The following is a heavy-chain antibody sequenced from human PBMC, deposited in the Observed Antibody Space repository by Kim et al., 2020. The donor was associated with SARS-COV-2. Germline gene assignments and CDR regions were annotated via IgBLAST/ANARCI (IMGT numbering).Heavy chain of an antibody. Sequence: ASVKVSCKASGYTFTGYYMHWVRQAPGQGLEWMGWINPNSGGTNYAQKFQGRVTMTRDTSISTAYMELSRLRSDDTAVYYCARSAVVWARSYNWFDPWGQGTLVTVSS. CDR2: INPNSGGT. CDR1: GYTFTGYY. CDR3: ARSAVVWARSYNWFDP. J-gene: IGHJ5*02. D-gene: IGHD2-8*02. V-gene: IGHV1-2*02.